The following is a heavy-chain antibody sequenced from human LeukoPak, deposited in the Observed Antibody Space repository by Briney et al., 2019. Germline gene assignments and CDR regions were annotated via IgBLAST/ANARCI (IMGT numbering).Heavy chain of an antibody. V-gene: IGHV1-2*06. J-gene: IGHJ3*01. Sequence: GASVKVSCKASGYTFTAYYMHWVRQVPGQGLEWMGRINPNSGDTDYAQKFQGRAIMTRDTSISTAYVEVSRLRSDDTAVYYCARVDCGHDYGPSWGQGTTVTVSS. CDR2: INPNSGDT. D-gene: IGHD5-12*01. CDR3: ARVDCGHDYGPS. CDR1: GYTFTAYY.